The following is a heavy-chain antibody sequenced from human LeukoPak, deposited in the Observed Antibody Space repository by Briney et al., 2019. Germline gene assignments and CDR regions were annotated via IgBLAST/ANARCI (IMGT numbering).Heavy chain of an antibody. D-gene: IGHD4-11*01. CDR1: GFTFSSYT. V-gene: IGHV3-30*09. Sequence: GGSLRPSCAASGFTFSSYTFYWLRQAPGKGLEWVASVSVEGTGRYFPGSVEGRFAISRDDSKKSVFLQMSNLRHEDTAVYFCATVTKVDFDYWGQGTLVTVSS. J-gene: IGHJ4*02. CDR2: VSVEGTGR. CDR3: ATVTKVDFDY.